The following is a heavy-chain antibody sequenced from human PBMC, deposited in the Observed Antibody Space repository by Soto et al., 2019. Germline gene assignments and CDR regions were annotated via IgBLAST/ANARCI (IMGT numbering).Heavy chain of an antibody. D-gene: IGHD3-22*01. V-gene: IGHV3-30-3*01. CDR3: ARAISYDSSDFSLDY. Sequence: QVQLVESGGGVVQPGRSLRLSCAASGFTFSSYAMHWVRQAPGKGLEWVAVISYDGSNKYYADSVKGRFTISRDNSKNTLYLQMNSLRPEDTAVYYCARAISYDSSDFSLDYWGQGTLVTVSS. CDR2: ISYDGSNK. CDR1: GFTFSSYA. J-gene: IGHJ4*02.